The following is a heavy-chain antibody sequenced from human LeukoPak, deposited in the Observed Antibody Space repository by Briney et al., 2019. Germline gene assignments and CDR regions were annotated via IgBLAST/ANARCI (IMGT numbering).Heavy chain of an antibody. CDR3: ARVCIFRDIVVVPPGSYDAFDI. V-gene: IGHV1-2*02. CDR2: INPNSGGT. D-gene: IGHD2-2*01. Sequence: GASVKVSCKASGYTFTGYYMHWVRQAPGQGLEWMGWINPNSGGTNYAQKFQGRVTMTRDTSISTAYMELSRLRSDDTAVYYCARVCIFRDIVVVPPGSYDAFDIWGQGTMVTVSS. J-gene: IGHJ3*02. CDR1: GYTFTGYY.